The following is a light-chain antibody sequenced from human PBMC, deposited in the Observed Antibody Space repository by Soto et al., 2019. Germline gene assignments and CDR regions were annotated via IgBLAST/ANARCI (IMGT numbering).Light chain of an antibody. J-gene: IGKJ3*01. V-gene: IGKV1-12*01. Sequence: DIQMTQSPSSVSASVGDRVTISCRASQDISTWLAWYQQKPGKAPKLLIYAASSLQSGVPSRFSGSGSGTDFTLTISRLHPEDFATYFCQQGYGFAFTFGPGTKVDIK. CDR3: QQGYGFAFT. CDR2: AAS. CDR1: QDISTW.